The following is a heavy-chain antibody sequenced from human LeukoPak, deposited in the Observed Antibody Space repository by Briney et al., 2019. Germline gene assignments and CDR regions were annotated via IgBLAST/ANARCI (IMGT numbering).Heavy chain of an antibody. CDR3: ARRRIPDRAAAALAY. Sequence: PGRSLRLSCAASGFTFSSYAMHWVRQAPGKGLEWVAVISYDGINRYYADSVKGRFTISRSNSENTLYLQMNSLRPEDTAVYFCARRRIPDRAAAALAYWGQGTLVTVS. CDR2: ISYDGINR. V-gene: IGHV3-30*01. D-gene: IGHD6-13*01. CDR1: GFTFSSYA. J-gene: IGHJ4*02.